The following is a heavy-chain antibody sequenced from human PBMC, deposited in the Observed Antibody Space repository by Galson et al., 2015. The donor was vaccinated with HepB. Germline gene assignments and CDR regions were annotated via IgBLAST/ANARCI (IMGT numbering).Heavy chain of an antibody. CDR1: GFTFSSYG. CDR3: AKEWGGVLDY. CDR2: ISYDGSNK. Sequence: SLRLSCAASGFTFSSYGMHWVRQAPGKGLEWVAVISYDGSNKYYADSVKGRFTISRDNSKNTLYLQMNSLRAEDTAVYYCAKEWGGVLDYWGQGTLVTVSS. D-gene: IGHD1-26*01. V-gene: IGHV3-30*18. J-gene: IGHJ4*02.